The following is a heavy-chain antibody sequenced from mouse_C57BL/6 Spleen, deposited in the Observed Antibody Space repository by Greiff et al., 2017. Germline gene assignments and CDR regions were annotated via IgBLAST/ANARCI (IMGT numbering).Heavy chain of an antibody. Sequence: VQLQQPGAELVKPGASVKMSCKASGYTFTSYWITWVKQRPGQGLEWIGDIYPGSGSTNYNEKFKSKATLTVDTSSSTAYMQLSSLTSEDSAVYYCARYGSSYIDWYFDVWGTGTTVTVSS. CDR1: GYTFTSYW. CDR3: ARYGSSYIDWYFDV. V-gene: IGHV1-55*01. D-gene: IGHD1-1*01. J-gene: IGHJ1*03. CDR2: IYPGSGST.